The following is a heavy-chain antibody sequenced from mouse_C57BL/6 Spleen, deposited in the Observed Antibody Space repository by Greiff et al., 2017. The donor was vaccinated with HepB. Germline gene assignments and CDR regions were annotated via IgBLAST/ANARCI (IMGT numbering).Heavy chain of an antibody. CDR1: GYTLTSYW. Sequence: VQLQQSGAELAKPGASVKLSCKASGYTLTSYWMHWVKQRPGQGLEWIGYINPSSGYTKYNQKFKDKATLTADKSSSTAYMQLSSLTYVDSAVYYCARIYDGYYNDYWGQGTTLTVSS. V-gene: IGHV1-7*01. CDR2: INPSSGYT. CDR3: ARIYDGYYNDY. D-gene: IGHD2-3*01. J-gene: IGHJ2*01.